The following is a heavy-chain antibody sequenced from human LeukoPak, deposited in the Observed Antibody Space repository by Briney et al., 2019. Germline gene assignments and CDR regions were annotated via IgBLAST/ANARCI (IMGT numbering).Heavy chain of an antibody. V-gene: IGHV1-8*01. J-gene: IGHJ5*02. CDR1: GYTFTTYD. CDR3: ARGPNKSDGGNSGSAWFDP. D-gene: IGHD4-23*01. CDR2: MNPNGGNT. Sequence: ASVKVSCKASGYTFTTYDINWVRQATGQGLEWMGWMNPNGGNTGYAQKFQGRVTMTRNTSISTAYMELSSLRSEGTAVYYCARGPNKSDGGNSGSAWFDPWGQGTLVTVSS.